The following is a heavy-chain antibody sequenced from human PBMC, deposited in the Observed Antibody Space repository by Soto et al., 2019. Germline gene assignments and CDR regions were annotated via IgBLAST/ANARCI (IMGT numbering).Heavy chain of an antibody. CDR3: AREGSRDYDRSGYYPLDY. CDR2: ISDGSST. Sequence: GGSLRLSCAASGFTFSTYDMNWVRQAPGKGLEWISYISDGSSTSYADSVKGRFTISRDNAKNTLYLQMNSLRVEDTAVYYCAREGSRDYDRSGYYPLDYWGQGTLVTVSS. CDR1: GFTFSTYD. V-gene: IGHV3-21*05. J-gene: IGHJ4*02. D-gene: IGHD3-22*01.